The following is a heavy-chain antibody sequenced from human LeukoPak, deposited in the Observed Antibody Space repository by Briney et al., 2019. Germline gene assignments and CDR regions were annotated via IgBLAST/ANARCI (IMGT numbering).Heavy chain of an antibody. J-gene: IGHJ4*02. V-gene: IGHV4-34*01. CDR3: ASHPKDYYDSSPPYYFDY. CDR2: INHSGST. D-gene: IGHD3-22*01. Sequence: SETLSLTCAVYGGSFSGYYWSWIRQPPGKGLEWIGEINHSGSTNYNPSLKSRVTISVDTSKNQFSLKLSSVTAADTAVYYCASHPKDYYDSSPPYYFDYWGQGTLVTVSS. CDR1: GGSFSGYY.